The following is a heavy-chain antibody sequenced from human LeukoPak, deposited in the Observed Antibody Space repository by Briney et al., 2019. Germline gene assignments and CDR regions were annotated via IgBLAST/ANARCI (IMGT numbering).Heavy chain of an antibody. Sequence: GGSLRLSCAASGFTFSCYAMSWVRQAPGKGLEWVSAISGSGGSTYYADSVKGRFTISRDNSKNTLYLQMNSLRAEDTAVYYCAKGTLRLGYCSGGSCPLDYWGQGTLVTVSS. CDR2: ISGSGGST. D-gene: IGHD2-15*01. CDR1: GFTFSCYA. CDR3: AKGTLRLGYCSGGSCPLDY. V-gene: IGHV3-23*01. J-gene: IGHJ4*02.